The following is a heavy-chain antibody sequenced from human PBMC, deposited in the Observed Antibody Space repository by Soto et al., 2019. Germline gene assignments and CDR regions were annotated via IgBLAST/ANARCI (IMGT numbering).Heavy chain of an antibody. V-gene: IGHV4-31*03. CDR1: GGSISSGGYY. J-gene: IGHJ5*02. D-gene: IGHD3-3*01. CDR3: ARQSRYLHITIFAVVTPCWFDP. CDR2: IDYSGST. Sequence: PSETLSLTCTVSGGSISSGGYYWSWIRQHPGKGLEWIGYIDYSGSTYYNPSLKSRVTISVDTSKNQFSLKLSSVTAADTAVYYCARQSRYLHITIFAVVTPCWFDPWGQGTLVTVS.